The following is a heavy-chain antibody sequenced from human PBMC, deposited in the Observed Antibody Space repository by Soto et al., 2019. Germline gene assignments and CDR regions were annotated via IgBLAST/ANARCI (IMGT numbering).Heavy chain of an antibody. Sequence: QVQLVQSGAEVKKPGASVKLSCKSSEYTFTDYYIHWVRQAPGQGLEWMGLINPSGGSTSYPQKFEGRVTLTREPSASTVYVEWSSLRSEDTAVYYCANAAYSTSWYDFWGQGTLVTVSS. CDR3: ANAAYSTSWYDF. CDR1: EYTFTDYY. CDR2: INPSGGST. J-gene: IGHJ5*01. D-gene: IGHD6-13*01. V-gene: IGHV1-46*01.